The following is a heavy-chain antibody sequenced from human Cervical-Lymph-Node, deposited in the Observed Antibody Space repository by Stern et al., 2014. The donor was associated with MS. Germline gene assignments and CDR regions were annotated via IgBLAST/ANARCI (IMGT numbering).Heavy chain of an antibody. D-gene: IGHD2-15*01. CDR1: GGTFSSYA. Sequence: QVQLVQSGAEVKKPGSSVKVSCKASGGTFSSYAISWVRQAPGQGLEWMGGIIPIFGTANYAQKFQGRVTITADESTSTAYMELSSLRSEDTAVYYCARDDVVVVAATNSAYYYYGMDVWGQGTTVTVSS. CDR2: IIPIFGTA. J-gene: IGHJ6*02. CDR3: ARDDVVVVAATNSAYYYYGMDV. V-gene: IGHV1-69*01.